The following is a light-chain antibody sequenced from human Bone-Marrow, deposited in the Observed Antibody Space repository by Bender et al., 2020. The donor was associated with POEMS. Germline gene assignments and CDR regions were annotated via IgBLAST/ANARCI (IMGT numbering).Light chain of an antibody. Sequence: QSALTQPASVSGSPGQSITISCSGTSIDVGTYNSVSWYQQHPGKAPRFIIYGGNKRPSGVSNRFSGSKSGNTASLTISGLQAEDEADYYCCSYGPHVVFGGGTKLTVL. CDR1: SIDVGTYNS. J-gene: IGLJ2*01. CDR2: GGN. CDR3: CSYGPHVV. V-gene: IGLV2-23*01.